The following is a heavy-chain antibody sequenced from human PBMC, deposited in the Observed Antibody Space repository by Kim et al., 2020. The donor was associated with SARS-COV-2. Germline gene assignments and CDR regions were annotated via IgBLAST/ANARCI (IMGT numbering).Heavy chain of an antibody. V-gene: IGHV4-34*01. CDR2: INHSGST. J-gene: IGHJ4*02. CDR3: ARRSMVQGVDY. Sequence: SETLSLTCAVYVESFSGFYWTWIRQAPGKGLEWIGEINHSGSTNYNPSLKSRVTMSVDTSKNQFSLKVTSVTAADTAVYYCARRSMVQGVDYWGQGTRGT. D-gene: IGHD3-10*01. CDR1: VESFSGFY.